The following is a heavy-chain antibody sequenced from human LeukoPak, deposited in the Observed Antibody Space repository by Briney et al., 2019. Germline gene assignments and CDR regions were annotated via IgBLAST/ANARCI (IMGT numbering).Heavy chain of an antibody. CDR1: GGSISSGSYC. V-gene: IGHV4-61*02. CDR2: IYTSGST. J-gene: IGHJ5*02. Sequence: SETLSLTCTVSGGSISSGSYCWSWIRQPAGKGLEWIGRIYTSGSTNYNPSLKSRVTISIDTSKTQFSLKLSSVTAADTAVYYCARVIAAAGMNCFDPWGQGTLVTVSS. D-gene: IGHD6-13*01. CDR3: ARVIAAAGMNCFDP.